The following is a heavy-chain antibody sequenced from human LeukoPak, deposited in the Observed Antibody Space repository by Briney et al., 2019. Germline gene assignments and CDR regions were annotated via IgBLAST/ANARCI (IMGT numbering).Heavy chain of an antibody. CDR1: GFTFDDYA. D-gene: IGHD3-10*01. CDR2: ISWNSGSI. V-gene: IGHV3-9*01. J-gene: IGHJ4*02. CDR3: AKDRRDYGSGSYYTQGYFDY. Sequence: PGRSLRLSCAASGFTFDDYAMHWVRQAPGKGLEWVSGISWNSGSIGYADSVKGRFTISRDNAKNSLYLQMNSLRAGDTALYYCAKDRRDYGSGSYYTQGYFDYWGQGTLVTVSS.